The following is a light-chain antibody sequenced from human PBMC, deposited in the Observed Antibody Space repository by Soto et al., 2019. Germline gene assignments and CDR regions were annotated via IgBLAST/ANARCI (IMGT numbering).Light chain of an antibody. J-gene: IGKJ3*01. CDR2: DAS. Sequence: EIVLTQSPGTLSLSPGERATLSCRASQSVSNTYLAWYQQKPGQAPRLLIYDASIRPTGIPDRFSGSGSGTYFTVTNSRLEPEDFAVYYCQQYGRSPGLFTFGPGTKVDIK. CDR3: QQYGRSPGLFT. CDR1: QSVSNTY. V-gene: IGKV3-20*01.